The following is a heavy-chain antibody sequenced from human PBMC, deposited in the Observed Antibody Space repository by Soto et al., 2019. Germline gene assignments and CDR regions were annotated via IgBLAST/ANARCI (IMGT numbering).Heavy chain of an antibody. CDR3: AKSVLLWFGELYPLDY. J-gene: IGHJ4*02. D-gene: IGHD3-10*01. CDR1: GFTFSSYG. V-gene: IGHV3-30*18. Sequence: PGGSLRLSCAASGFTFSSYGMHWVRQAPGKGLEWVAVISYDGSNKYYADSVKGRFTISRDNSKNTLYLQMNSLRAEDTAVYYCAKSVLLWFGELYPLDYWGQGTLVTVSS. CDR2: ISYDGSNK.